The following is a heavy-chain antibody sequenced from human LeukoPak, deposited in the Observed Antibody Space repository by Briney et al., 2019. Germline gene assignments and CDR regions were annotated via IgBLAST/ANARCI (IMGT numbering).Heavy chain of an antibody. Sequence: SETLSLTCTVSGVSLGIYYWSWIRQPAGKGLEWIGRIYTSGNTNYNPSLKSRVTMSVDTSKNQFSMNLSSVTAAETAVYYCARDLTIFGVVIPGDYWGQGTLVTVSS. V-gene: IGHV4-4*07. J-gene: IGHJ4*02. CDR3: ARDLTIFGVVIPGDY. CDR1: GVSLGIYY. CDR2: IYTSGNT. D-gene: IGHD3-3*01.